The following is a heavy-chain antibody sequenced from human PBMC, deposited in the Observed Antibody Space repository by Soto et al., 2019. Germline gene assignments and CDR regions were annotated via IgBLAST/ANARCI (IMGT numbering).Heavy chain of an antibody. CDR1: GGTFSSYA. CDR2: IIPIFGTA. J-gene: IGHJ4*02. Sequence: SVKVSCKASGGTFSSYAISWVRQAPGQGLEWMGGIIPIFGTANYAQKFQGRVTITADESTSTAYMELSSLRSEDTAVYYCARVLNYYDSSGYRYFDYWGQGTLVTVSS. CDR3: ARVLNYYDSSGYRYFDY. D-gene: IGHD3-22*01. V-gene: IGHV1-69*13.